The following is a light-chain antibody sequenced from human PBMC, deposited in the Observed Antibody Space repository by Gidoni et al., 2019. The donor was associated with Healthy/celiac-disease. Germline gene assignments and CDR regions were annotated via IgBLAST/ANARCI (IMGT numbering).Light chain of an antibody. CDR3: CSYAGSYPLWV. Sequence: QSALTQPRSVSGSPGQSVTISCTGTSSDVGGYNYVSWYQQHPGKAPKLMIYDVSKRPSGVPDRFSGSKSGNTASLTISGLQAEDEADYYCCSYAGSYPLWVFGGGTKLPVL. V-gene: IGLV2-11*01. J-gene: IGLJ3*02. CDR1: SSDVGGYNY. CDR2: DVS.